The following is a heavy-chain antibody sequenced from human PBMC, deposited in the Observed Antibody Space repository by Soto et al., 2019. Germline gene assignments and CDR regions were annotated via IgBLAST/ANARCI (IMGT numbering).Heavy chain of an antibody. CDR2: IYYSGST. CDR3: ARADQYYDFWSGYLYLPSYFDY. J-gene: IGHJ4*02. V-gene: IGHV4-39*01. CDR1: GGSISSSSYY. D-gene: IGHD3-3*01. Sequence: SETLSLTCTVSGGSISSSSYYWGWIRQPPGKGLEWIGSIYYSGSTYYNPSLKSRVTISVDTSKNQFSLKLSSVTAADTAVYYCARADQYYDFWSGYLYLPSYFDYWGQGTQVTVSS.